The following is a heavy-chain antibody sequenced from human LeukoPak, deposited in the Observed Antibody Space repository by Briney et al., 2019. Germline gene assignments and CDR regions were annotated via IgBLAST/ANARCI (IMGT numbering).Heavy chain of an antibody. J-gene: IGHJ4*02. CDR1: GFTFSSYS. CDR2: ISSSGSTI. V-gene: IGHV3-48*04. Sequence: GGSLRLSCAASGFTFSSYSMNWVRQAPGKGLEWVSYISSSGSTISYADSVKGRFTISRDNAKNSLYLQMNSLRAEDTAVYYCARAGREYYYDSSGSANLDYWGQGTLVTVSS. D-gene: IGHD3-22*01. CDR3: ARAGREYYYDSSGSANLDY.